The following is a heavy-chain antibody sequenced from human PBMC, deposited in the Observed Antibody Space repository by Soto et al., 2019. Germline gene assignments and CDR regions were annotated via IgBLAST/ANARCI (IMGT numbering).Heavy chain of an antibody. Sequence: QITLKESGPTLVKPTQTLTLTCTFSGFSLSTSGGGGGWIRQPPGKALEGLALIYWDDDKRYSPSLKSRLTITNGTSKNQVVLTMTNMDPVDTATYYCAHGYDAKRWEVSSVDYWGQGTLVTVAS. V-gene: IGHV2-5*02. CDR1: GFSLSTSGGG. J-gene: IGHJ4*02. D-gene: IGHD1-26*01. CDR3: AHGYDAKRWEVSSVDY. CDR2: IYWDDDK.